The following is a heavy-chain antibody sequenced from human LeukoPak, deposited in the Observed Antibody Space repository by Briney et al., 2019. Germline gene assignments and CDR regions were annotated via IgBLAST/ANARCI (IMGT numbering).Heavy chain of an antibody. D-gene: IGHD3-22*01. CDR2: IIPIFGTA. Sequence: GASVKVSCKASGYTFTGYYMHWVRQAPGQGLEWMGGIIPIFGTANYAQKFQGRVTITADKSTSTAYMELSSLRSEDTAVYYCAREDSSGYYYYDYWGQGTLVTVSS. CDR3: AREDSSGYYYYDY. CDR1: GYTFTGYY. V-gene: IGHV1-69*06. J-gene: IGHJ4*02.